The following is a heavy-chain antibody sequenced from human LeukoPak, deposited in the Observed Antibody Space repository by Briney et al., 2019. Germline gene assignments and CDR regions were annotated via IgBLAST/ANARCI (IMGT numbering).Heavy chain of an antibody. J-gene: IGHJ4*02. Sequence: SETLSLTCTVSGGSISSSSYYWGWIRQPPGKGLEWIGSIYYSGSTYYNPSLKSRVTLSVDTSKNQFSLKLSSVTAADTAVYYCARLLPAADYYFDYWGQGTLVTVSS. CDR3: ARLLPAADYYFDY. CDR2: IYYSGST. D-gene: IGHD2-2*01. V-gene: IGHV4-39*01. CDR1: GGSISSSSYY.